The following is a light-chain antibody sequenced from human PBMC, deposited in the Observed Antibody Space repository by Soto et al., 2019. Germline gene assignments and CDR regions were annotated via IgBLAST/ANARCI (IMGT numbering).Light chain of an antibody. J-gene: IGLJ1*01. Sequence: QSVLTQPASVSGSPGQSISISCTGTSSDVGGYNYVSWYQQHPGKAPKLMIYDVNNRPSGVSDRFSGSKSGNTASLTISGPQAEDEADYYCSSYTSSSTLVFGTGTKVTVL. CDR3: SSYTSSSTLV. CDR1: SSDVGGYNY. V-gene: IGLV2-14*01. CDR2: DVN.